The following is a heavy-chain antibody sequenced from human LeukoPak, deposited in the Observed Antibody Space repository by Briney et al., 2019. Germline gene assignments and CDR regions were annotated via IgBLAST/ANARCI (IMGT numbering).Heavy chain of an antibody. CDR1: GYTFTGYY. CDR3: ATQPRGGSYEYFQH. D-gene: IGHD1-26*01. Sequence: ASVKVSCKASGYTFTGYYIHWVRQAPGQGLEWMGWINPNSGGTNYAQKFQGRVTMTRDTSISTAYMELSRLRSDDTAVYYCATQPRGGSYEYFQHWGQGTLVTVSS. V-gene: IGHV1-2*02. J-gene: IGHJ1*01. CDR2: INPNSGGT.